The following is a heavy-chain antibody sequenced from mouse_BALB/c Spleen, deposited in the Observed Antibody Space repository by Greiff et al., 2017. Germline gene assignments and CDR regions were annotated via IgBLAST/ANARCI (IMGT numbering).Heavy chain of an antibody. CDR3: ARDRRYGNYVSYFDY. J-gene: IGHJ2*01. Sequence: VQLQESGPGLVAPSQSLSITCTVSGFSLTGYGVNWVRQPPGKGLEWLGMIWGDGSTDYNSALKSRLSISKDNSKSQVFLKMNSLQTDDTARYYCARDRRYGNYVSYFDYWGQGTTLTVSS. CDR1: GFSLTGYG. D-gene: IGHD2-10*02. V-gene: IGHV2-6-7*01. CDR2: IWGDGST.